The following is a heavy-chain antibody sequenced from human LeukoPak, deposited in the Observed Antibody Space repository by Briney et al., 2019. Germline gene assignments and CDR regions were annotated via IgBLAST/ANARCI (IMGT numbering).Heavy chain of an antibody. CDR2: INTNTGNP. V-gene: IGHV7-4-1*02. Sequence: ASVKVSCKASGYTFTSYAMNWVRQAPRQGLEWMGWINTNTGNPTYAQGFTGRFVFSLDTSVSTAYLQISSLKAEDTAVYYCARVLVHGAPYYFDYWGQGTLVTVSS. CDR3: ARVLVHGAPYYFDY. J-gene: IGHJ4*02. CDR1: GYTFTSYA. D-gene: IGHD4-17*01.